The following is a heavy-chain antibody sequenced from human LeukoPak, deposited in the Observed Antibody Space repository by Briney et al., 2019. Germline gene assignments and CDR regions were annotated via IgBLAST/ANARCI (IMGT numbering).Heavy chain of an antibody. CDR2: IYYSSRT. CDR1: GFSIRSDNYY. Sequence: PSESLSLTCTVSGFSIRSDNYYWACMGQPPGKGLQSIGSIYYSSRTYYNPSLNSLATISVNTSNKHFLLKLSLVTAANTAVYYCARHVLGGGSGQKFEFWGGGTLVPVSS. J-gene: IGHJ4*02. V-gene: IGHV4-39*06. CDR3: ARHVLGGGSGQKFEF. D-gene: IGHD3-16*01.